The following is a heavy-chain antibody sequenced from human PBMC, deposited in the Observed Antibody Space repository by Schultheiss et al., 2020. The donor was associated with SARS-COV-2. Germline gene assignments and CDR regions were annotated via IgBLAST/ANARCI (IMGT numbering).Heavy chain of an antibody. V-gene: IGHV4-59*08. J-gene: IGHJ4*02. CDR3: ARGFHYDSSGGFDH. CDR1: GDSISNYY. D-gene: IGHD3-22*01. CDR2: IYYSGST. Sequence: SQTLSLTCTVSGDSISNYYWSWIRQPPGKGLEWIGYIYYSGSTNYNPSLKSRVTISVDTSKNQFSLKLSSVTAADTAVYYCARGFHYDSSGGFDHWGQGTLVTVSS.